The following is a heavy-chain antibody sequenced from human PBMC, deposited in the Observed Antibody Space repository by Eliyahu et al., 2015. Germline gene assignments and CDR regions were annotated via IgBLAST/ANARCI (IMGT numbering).Heavy chain of an antibody. CDR3: ARRGSGTYYYYDY. V-gene: IGHV3-23*01. D-gene: IGHD1-26*01. CDR2: VSXSGAGK. Sequence: GEGLXSAGGVSXSGAGKHYVAPLRGRFSVSRDNSKNTLYLQVNSLRAEDTAVYYCARRGSGTYYYYDYWGQGTLVTVSS. J-gene: IGHJ4*02.